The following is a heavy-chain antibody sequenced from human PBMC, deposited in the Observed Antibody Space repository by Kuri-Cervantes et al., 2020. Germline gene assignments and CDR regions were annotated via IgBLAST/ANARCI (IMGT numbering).Heavy chain of an antibody. D-gene: IGHD3-22*01. Sequence: GGSLRLSCAGSGFTFTCAWMSWVRQAPGKGLEWVGRIKNKIEGETIDYAAPVKGRFTISRDDLKNTLHLQMNSLKTEDTAVYYCTTDGDYYDSSGYSDIFDYWGRGTLVTVSS. V-gene: IGHV3-15*05. CDR1: GFTFTCAW. CDR3: TTDGDYYDSSGYSDIFDY. CDR2: IKNKIEGETI. J-gene: IGHJ4*02.